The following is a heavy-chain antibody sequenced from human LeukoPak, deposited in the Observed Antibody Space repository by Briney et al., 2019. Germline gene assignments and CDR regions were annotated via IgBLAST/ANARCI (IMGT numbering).Heavy chain of an antibody. CDR2: IIPIFGTA. V-gene: IGHV1-69*13. CDR1: GGTFSSYA. J-gene: IGHJ3*02. Sequence: GASVKVPCKPSGGTFSSYAISWVRQAPGQGLERMGGIIPIFGTANYAQKCQGRVTITPDESTSTAYMELSSLRSEDTAVYYCARDYGYCSGGSCYSGAFDIWGQGTMVSVSS. D-gene: IGHD2-15*01. CDR3: ARDYGYCSGGSCYSGAFDI.